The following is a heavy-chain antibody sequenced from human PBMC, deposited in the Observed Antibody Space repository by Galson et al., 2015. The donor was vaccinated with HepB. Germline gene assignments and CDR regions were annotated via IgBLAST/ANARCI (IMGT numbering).Heavy chain of an antibody. CDR1: GFSLRKSGVG. Sequence: PALVKPTQTLTLTCTFSGFSLRKSGVGVGWIRQPPGKALEWVALIYWDDDRRYSPSLKDRLAIMKDTSKNQVVLRMTNVDPVDTGTYYCAHFTAAPATRYWYFDLWGRGTLLSVSS. D-gene: IGHD6-13*01. V-gene: IGHV2-5*02. J-gene: IGHJ2*01. CDR2: IYWDDDR. CDR3: AHFTAAPATRYWYFDL.